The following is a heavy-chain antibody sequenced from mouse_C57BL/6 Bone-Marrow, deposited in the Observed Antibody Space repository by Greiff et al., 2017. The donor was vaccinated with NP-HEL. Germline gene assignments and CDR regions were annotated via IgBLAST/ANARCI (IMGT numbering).Heavy chain of an antibody. CDR3: ARFPYYYGSSNWYFDV. CDR1: GYTFTSYD. V-gene: IGHV1-85*01. Sequence: VQLQESGPELVKPGASVKLSCKASGYTFTSYDINWVKQRPGQGLEWIGWIYPRDGSTKYNEQFKGKATLTVDASSSTAYMELHSLQSEDSAVYFCARFPYYYGSSNWYFDVWGTGTTVTVSS. J-gene: IGHJ1*03. CDR2: IYPRDGST. D-gene: IGHD1-1*01.